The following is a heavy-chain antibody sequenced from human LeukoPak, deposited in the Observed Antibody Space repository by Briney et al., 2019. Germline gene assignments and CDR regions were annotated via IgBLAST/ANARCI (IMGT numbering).Heavy chain of an antibody. CDR2: INPIDSYI. Sequence: GESLKISCQGSGYSFTNYWISWVRQMPGKGLEWMGRINPIDSYIKYSPSFQGHVTILVDKSINTAYLQWSSLKASDTAIYYCARRGSGSYLDFDYWGQGTVVTVSS. J-gene: IGHJ4*02. D-gene: IGHD3-10*01. CDR3: ARRGSGSYLDFDY. CDR1: GYSFTNYW. V-gene: IGHV5-10-1*01.